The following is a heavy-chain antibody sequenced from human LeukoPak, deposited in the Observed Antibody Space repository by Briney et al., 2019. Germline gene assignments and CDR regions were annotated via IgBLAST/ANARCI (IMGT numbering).Heavy chain of an antibody. CDR3: ARVKGQWLDFDY. V-gene: IGHV4-30-4*01. J-gene: IGHJ4*02. CDR1: GGSISSGDYY. CDR2: IYYSGST. D-gene: IGHD6-19*01. Sequence: SETLSLTCTVSGGSISSGDYYWRWIRQPPGTGLEWIGYIYYSGSTYYNPSLKSRVTISVDTSKNQFSLKLSSVTAADTAVYYCARVKGQWLDFDYWGQGTLVTVSS.